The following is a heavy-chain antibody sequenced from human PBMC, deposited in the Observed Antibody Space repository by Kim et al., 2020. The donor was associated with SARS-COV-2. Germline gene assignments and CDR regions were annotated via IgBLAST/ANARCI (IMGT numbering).Heavy chain of an antibody. D-gene: IGHD3-10*01. Sequence: AQKFQGRVTMTRDTSTSTVYMVLSSLRSEDTAVYYCARADGTMAPYGMDVWGQGTTVTVSS. V-gene: IGHV1-46*01. J-gene: IGHJ6*02. CDR3: ARADGTMAPYGMDV.